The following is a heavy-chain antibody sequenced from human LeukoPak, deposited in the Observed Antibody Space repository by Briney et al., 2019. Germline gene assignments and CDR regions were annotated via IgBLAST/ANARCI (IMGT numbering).Heavy chain of an antibody. CDR3: ASLRDYSGSGSPRY. D-gene: IGHD3-10*01. CDR2: IYHSGST. Sequence: SGTLSLTCAVSGGSISSSHWWSWVRQPPGKGLEWIGEIYHSGSTNYNPSLESRVTLSVDMSKNEFSLKLNSVTAADTAVYYCASLRDYSGSGSPRYWGQGTLVTVSS. V-gene: IGHV4-4*02. CDR1: GGSISSSHW. J-gene: IGHJ4*02.